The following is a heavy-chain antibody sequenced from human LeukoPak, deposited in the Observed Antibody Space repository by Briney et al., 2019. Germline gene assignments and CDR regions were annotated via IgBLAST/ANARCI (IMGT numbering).Heavy chain of an antibody. CDR3: AKGNLGATAFDY. CDR2: ISWNSGSI. J-gene: IGHJ4*02. CDR1: GFTFDDYA. Sequence: GGSLRLSCAASGFTFDDYAMHWVRQVPGKGLEWVSGISWNSGSIGYADSVKGRFTISRDNAKNSLYLQMNSLRAEDTALYYCAKGNLGATAFDYWGQGTLVTVSS. D-gene: IGHD1-26*01. V-gene: IGHV3-9*01.